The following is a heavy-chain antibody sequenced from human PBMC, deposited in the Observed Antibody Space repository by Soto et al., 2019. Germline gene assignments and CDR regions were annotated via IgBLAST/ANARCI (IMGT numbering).Heavy chain of an antibody. CDR3: ARHRQVTGAD. V-gene: IGHV4-39*01. CDR1: GGSISSSSYY. Sequence: QLQLQESGPGLVKPSETLSLTCTVSGGSISSSSYYWGWIRQPPGKGLEWIGSLYYSGSTYYNPSLKSGVDISVDTSKNQFSLKLNSVTAADTAVYYCARHRQVTGADWGQGTLVTVSS. D-gene: IGHD2-21*02. J-gene: IGHJ4*02. CDR2: LYYSGST.